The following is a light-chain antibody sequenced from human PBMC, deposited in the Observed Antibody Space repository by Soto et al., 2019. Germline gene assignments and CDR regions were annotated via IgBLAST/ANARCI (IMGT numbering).Light chain of an antibody. V-gene: IGLV2-14*01. Sequence: QSALTQPASVSGSPGQSITISCTGTGSDVGRYNYVSWYQQYPGKAPKLTIYDVSNRPLGVSNRFSGSKSGNTASLTISGLQAEDEADYYCCSSTSSSPYVFATGTKLTVL. J-gene: IGLJ1*01. CDR1: GSDVGRYNY. CDR3: CSSTSSSPYV. CDR2: DVS.